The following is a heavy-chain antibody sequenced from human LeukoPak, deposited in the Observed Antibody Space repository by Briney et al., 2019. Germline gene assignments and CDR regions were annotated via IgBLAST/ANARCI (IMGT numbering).Heavy chain of an antibody. Sequence: SQTLSLTCTVSGGSISSGGYYWSWLRQHPGRGLEWIGYIYYSGSTYYNPSLKSRVTISVDTSKNQFSLKLSSVTAADTAVYYCARNGYCGGDCYSPYYFDYWGQGTLVTVSS. J-gene: IGHJ4*02. D-gene: IGHD2-21*02. CDR1: GGSISSGGYY. CDR2: IYYSGST. CDR3: ARNGYCGGDCYSPYYFDY. V-gene: IGHV4-31*03.